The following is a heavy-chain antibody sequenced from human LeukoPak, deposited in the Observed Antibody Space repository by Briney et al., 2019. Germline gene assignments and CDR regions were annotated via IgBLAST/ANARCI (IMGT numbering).Heavy chain of an antibody. J-gene: IGHJ4*02. CDR3: TTDPVWFGEFIDY. Sequence: GGSLRLSCAVSGFTFSNAWMSWVRQAQGKGREWVGRIKSKNDGGTTDYAAAGKGKFTIKRDEKKKKMYLQMNSLKTEDTAVYYCTTDPVWFGEFIDYWGQGTLVTVSS. V-gene: IGHV3-15*01. CDR1: GFTFSNAW. CDR2: IKSKNDGGTT. D-gene: IGHD3-10*01.